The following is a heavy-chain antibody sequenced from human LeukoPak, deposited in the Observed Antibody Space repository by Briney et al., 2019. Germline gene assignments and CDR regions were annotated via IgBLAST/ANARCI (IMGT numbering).Heavy chain of an antibody. J-gene: IGHJ4*02. D-gene: IGHD2-2*01. CDR3: ARVLPAASRDY. Sequence: GGSLRLSCAASGFTFSTYWMSWVRQAPGKGLEWVANIKQDGSDKFYVDSVKGRFTISRDNAKNSMYLQMNSLRAEDTAVYYCARVLPAASRDYWGQGTLVTVSS. CDR1: GFTFSTYW. V-gene: IGHV3-7*01. CDR2: IKQDGSDK.